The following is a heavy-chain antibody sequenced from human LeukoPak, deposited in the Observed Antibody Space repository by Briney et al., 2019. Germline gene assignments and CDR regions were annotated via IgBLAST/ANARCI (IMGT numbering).Heavy chain of an antibody. J-gene: IGHJ4*02. D-gene: IGHD6-13*01. CDR3: AKHTRYSSSWSPDY. Sequence: GGSLRLSCAASGFTFSSYAMSWVRQAPGKGLEWVSGISGSGDSKYDADSVKGRFTISRDNSKNTLYLQMNSLRAEDTAVYYCAKHTRYSSSWSPDYWGQGTLVTVSS. CDR1: GFTFSSYA. V-gene: IGHV3-23*01. CDR2: ISGSGDSK.